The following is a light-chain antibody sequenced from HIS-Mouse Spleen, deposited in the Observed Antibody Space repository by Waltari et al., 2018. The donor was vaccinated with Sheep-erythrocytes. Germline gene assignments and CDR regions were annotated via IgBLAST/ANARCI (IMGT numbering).Light chain of an antibody. CDR3: QQLNSYPHT. V-gene: IGKV1-9*01. Sequence: IQLTQSPSFLSASVRDRVTITCRASQGISSYLAWYQQKPGKAPKLLIYAASTLQSGVPSRFSGSGSGTEFTLTISSLQPEDFATYYCQQLNSYPHTFGQGTKLEIK. CDR1: QGISSY. CDR2: AAS. J-gene: IGKJ2*01.